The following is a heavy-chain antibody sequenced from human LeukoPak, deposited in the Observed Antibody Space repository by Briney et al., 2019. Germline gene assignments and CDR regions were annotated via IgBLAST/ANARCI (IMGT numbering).Heavy chain of an antibody. V-gene: IGHV5-51*01. J-gene: IGHJ4*02. CDR2: IYPGDSDT. CDR1: GYSFTSYW. D-gene: IGHD5-24*01. Sequence: GESLKIYCKGSGYSFTSYWIGWVRQMPGKGLEWRGIIYPGDSDTRYSPSFQGQVTISADKSISTAYLQWSSLKASDTAMYYCARRLEMATRVYYFDYWGQGTLVTVSS. CDR3: ARRLEMATRVYYFDY.